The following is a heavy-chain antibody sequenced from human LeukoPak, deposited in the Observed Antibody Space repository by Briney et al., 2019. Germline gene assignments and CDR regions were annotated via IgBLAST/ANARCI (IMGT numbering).Heavy chain of an antibody. J-gene: IGHJ4*02. CDR3: ARAYYYDSSGYYPYYFDY. V-gene: IGHV1-2*02. Sequence: KFQGRVTMTRDTSISTAYMELSRLRSDDTAVYYCARAYYYDSSGYYPYYFDYWGQGTLVTVSS. D-gene: IGHD3-22*01.